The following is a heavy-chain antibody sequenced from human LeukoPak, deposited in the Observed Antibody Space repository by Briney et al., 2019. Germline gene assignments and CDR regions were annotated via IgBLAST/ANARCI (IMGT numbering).Heavy chain of an antibody. V-gene: IGHV4-31*03. CDR3: ARDSSGYSRFDP. Sequence: SETLSLTCTVSGGSISSGGYYWSWIRQPPGKGLEWIGYIYYSGSTYYNPSLQSRVTISVDTSKNQFSVKLSSVTAADTAVYYCARDSSGYSRFDPWGQGTLVTVSS. CDR1: GGSISSGGYY. D-gene: IGHD3-22*01. J-gene: IGHJ5*02. CDR2: IYYSGST.